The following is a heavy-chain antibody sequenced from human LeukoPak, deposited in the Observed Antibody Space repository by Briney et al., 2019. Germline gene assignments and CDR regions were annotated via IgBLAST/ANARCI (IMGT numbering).Heavy chain of an antibody. D-gene: IGHD3-22*01. J-gene: IGHJ4*02. CDR3: ARQNGAGYYYYSDS. Sequence: PGGSLRLACAASGFTFSSYSMNWVRQAPGKGLEWVSYISSSSTSMYYADSVKGRFTISRYNARNSLYLQMNSLRAEDTAVYYCARQNGAGYYYYSDSGGLGTLVPVSS. CDR1: GFTFSSYS. V-gene: IGHV3-48*01. CDR2: ISSSSTSM.